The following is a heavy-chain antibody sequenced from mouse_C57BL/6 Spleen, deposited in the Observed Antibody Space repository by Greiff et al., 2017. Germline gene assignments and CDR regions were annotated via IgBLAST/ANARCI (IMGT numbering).Heavy chain of an antibody. CDR2: IWSGGST. Sequence: VQRVESGPGLVQPSQSLSITCTVSGFSLTSYGVHWVRQSPGKGLEWLGVIWSGGSTDYNAAFISRLSISKDNSKSQVFFKMNSLQADDTAIYYCARNYLYDYDWYFDVWGTGTTVTVSS. D-gene: IGHD2-4*01. J-gene: IGHJ1*03. V-gene: IGHV2-2*01. CDR1: GFSLTSYG. CDR3: ARNYLYDYDWYFDV.